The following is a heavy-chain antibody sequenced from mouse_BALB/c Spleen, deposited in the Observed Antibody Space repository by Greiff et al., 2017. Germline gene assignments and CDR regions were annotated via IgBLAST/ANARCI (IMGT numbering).Heavy chain of an antibody. CDR2: IWSGGST. J-gene: IGHJ4*01. Sequence: VQLQESGPGLVQPSQCLSISCTASGFSFTSYGVHWVRQSPGQGLEWLGVIWSGGSTDYNAAFISRLGISKDNSKHQVFFKMNSQQANDTAIYYCARRLPGAMDYWGQGTSVTVSS. V-gene: IGHV2-2*02. CDR3: ARRLPGAMDY. CDR1: GFSFTSYG. D-gene: IGHD2-10*01.